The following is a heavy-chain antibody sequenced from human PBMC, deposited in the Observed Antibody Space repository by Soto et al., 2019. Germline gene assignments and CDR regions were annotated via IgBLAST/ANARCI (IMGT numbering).Heavy chain of an antibody. V-gene: IGHV3-23*04. CDR2: ISGSDGTT. D-gene: IGHD2-15*01. J-gene: IGHJ3*02. CDR3: AKDKGYCSGGSCYSGRLNAFDI. CDR1: GFTFNIYA. Sequence: EVRLVESGGGLVQPGGSLRLSCAASGFTFNIYAMIWVRQAPGKGLEWVSGISGSDGTTYYGDSVKGRFTISRDNSKNALYLQMNNVRAEDTAVYYCAKDKGYCSGGSCYSGRLNAFDIWGQGTLVTVSS.